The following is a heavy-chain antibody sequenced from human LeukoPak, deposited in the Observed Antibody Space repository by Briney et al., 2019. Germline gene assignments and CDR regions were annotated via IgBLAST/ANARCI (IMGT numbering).Heavy chain of an antibody. CDR1: GFTFSSYG. CDR2: IWYDGSNK. D-gene: IGHD3-16*01. Sequence: GGSLRLSCAASGFTFSSYGMHWVRQAPGKGLEWVAVIWYDGSNKYHADSVKGRFTISRDNSKNTLYLQMNSLRAEDTAVYYCAKDFEITFGGASGPSTWGQGTMVTVSS. J-gene: IGHJ3*01. CDR3: AKDFEITFGGASGPST. V-gene: IGHV3-33*06.